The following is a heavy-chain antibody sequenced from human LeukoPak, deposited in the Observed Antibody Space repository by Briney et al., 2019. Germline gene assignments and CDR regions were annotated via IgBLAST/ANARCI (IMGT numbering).Heavy chain of an antibody. CDR1: GFIFDDYG. CDR2: ISWNSGTI. CDR3: AKDNSAGYYDSSGYVGAFDI. V-gene: IGHV3-9*01. D-gene: IGHD3-22*01. J-gene: IGHJ3*02. Sequence: PGGSLRLSCAASGFIFDDYGMHWVRQAPGKRLEWVSGISWNSGTIGYADSVKGRFTISRDNAKNSLYLQMNSLRAEDTAVYYCAKDNSAGYYDSSGYVGAFDIWGQGTMVTVSS.